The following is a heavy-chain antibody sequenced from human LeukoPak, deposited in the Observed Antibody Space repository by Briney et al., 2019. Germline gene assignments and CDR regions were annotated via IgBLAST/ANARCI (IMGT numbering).Heavy chain of an antibody. V-gene: IGHV3-48*01. D-gene: IGHD3-10*01. CDR3: ARRKANSDGEFDY. CDR2: ISSSGSSI. J-gene: IGHJ4*02. CDR1: GFTFSSYN. Sequence: GGSLRLSCAASGFTFSSYNMNWVRQAPGKGLDWVSFISSSGSSITYADSMKGRFTISRDNVKNSLYLQMNSLRAEDTAVYYCARRKANSDGEFDYWGQGTLVTVSS.